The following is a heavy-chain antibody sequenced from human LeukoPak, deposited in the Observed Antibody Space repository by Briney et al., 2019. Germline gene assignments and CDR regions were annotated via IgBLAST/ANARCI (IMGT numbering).Heavy chain of an antibody. CDR3: ARDRAARYFDL. V-gene: IGHV3-33*01. CDR1: GFTFSNYG. J-gene: IGHJ2*01. Sequence: GESLTISCVASGFTFSNYGMHWVRQAPGKGLEWVAVIWYDGSNKYYADSVKGRFTISRDSSKNTLWLQMNSLRAEDTAVYYCARDRAARYFDLWGRGTLVTVSS. CDR2: IWYDGSNK.